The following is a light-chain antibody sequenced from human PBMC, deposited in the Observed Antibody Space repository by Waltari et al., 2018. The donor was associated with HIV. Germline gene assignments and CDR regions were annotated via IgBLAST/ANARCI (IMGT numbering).Light chain of an antibody. CDR2: GAS. Sequence: EIVLTQSPGTLSLSPGERATLSCRASQSLSSTYLAWYQQKPGQAPRLLIYGASTRATGIPDRFSGSGSGTDFTLTISRLEPEDFAVYYCQQSYSPPLTFGPGTKVDMK. J-gene: IGKJ3*01. V-gene: IGKV3-20*01. CDR3: QQSYSPPLT. CDR1: QSLSSTY.